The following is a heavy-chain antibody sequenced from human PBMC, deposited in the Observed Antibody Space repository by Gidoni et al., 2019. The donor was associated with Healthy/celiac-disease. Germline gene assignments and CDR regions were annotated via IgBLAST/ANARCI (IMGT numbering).Heavy chain of an antibody. CDR3: ATDGNYYGSGSYEDY. CDR1: GYTLTELT. Sequence: QVQLVQSGAEVTKPGASVKVSCKVSGYTLTELTMHWVRQAHGKGLEWMGGFDPVYGETIYAQKFQGRVTMTEDTSTDTAYMELSSLRSENTAVYYCATDGNYYGSGSYEDYWGQGTLVTVSS. CDR2: FDPVYGET. V-gene: IGHV1-24*01. J-gene: IGHJ4*02. D-gene: IGHD3-10*01.